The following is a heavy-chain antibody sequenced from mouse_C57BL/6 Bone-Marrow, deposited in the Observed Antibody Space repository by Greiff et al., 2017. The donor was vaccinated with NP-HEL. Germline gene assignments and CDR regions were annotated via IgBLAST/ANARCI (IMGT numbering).Heavy chain of an antibody. CDR1: EYEFPSHD. CDR3: ARQGDYFGWFAY. J-gene: IGHJ3*01. CDR2: INSDGGST. V-gene: IGHV5-2*01. Sequence: EVQLQESGGGLVQPGESLKLSCESNEYEFPSHDMSWVRKTPEKRLELVAAINSDGGSTYYPDTMERRFIISRDNTKKTRYLQMSSLRSEDTALYYCARQGDYFGWFAYWGQGTLVTVSA. D-gene: IGHD1-1*01.